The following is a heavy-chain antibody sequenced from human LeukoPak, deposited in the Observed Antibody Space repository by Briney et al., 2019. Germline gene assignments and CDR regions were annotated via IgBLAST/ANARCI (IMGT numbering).Heavy chain of an antibody. CDR3: ARYPRAAAWLYFDY. V-gene: IGHV3-21*01. J-gene: IGHJ4*02. Sequence: GSLRLSCAASGFTFSSYSMNWVRQAPEKGLEWVSSISSSSSYIYYADSVKGRFTISRDNAKNSLYLQMNSLRAEDTAVYYCARYPRAAAWLYFDYWGQGTLVTVSS. CDR2: ISSSSSYI. CDR1: GFTFSSYS. D-gene: IGHD6-13*01.